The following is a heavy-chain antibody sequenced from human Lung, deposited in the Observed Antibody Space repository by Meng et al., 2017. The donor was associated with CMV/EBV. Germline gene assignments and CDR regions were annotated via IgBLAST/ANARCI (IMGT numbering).Heavy chain of an antibody. CDR1: GDTFTSYG. D-gene: IGHD3-22*01. V-gene: IGHV1-18*01. J-gene: IGHJ4*02. Sequence: ASVXVSCKASGDTFTSYGFTWVRQAPGQGLEWVGWSSAYKENTNYAQRLQGSVSITTDTTTSTAYMELRSLRSDDTAVYYWESKVEPYYYDRSGYLNWGQGTXVTVSS. CDR2: SSAYKENT. CDR3: ESKVEPYYYDRSGYLN.